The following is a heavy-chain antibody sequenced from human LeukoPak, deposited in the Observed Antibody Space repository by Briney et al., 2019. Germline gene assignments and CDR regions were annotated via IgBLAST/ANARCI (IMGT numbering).Heavy chain of an antibody. V-gene: IGHV1-2*02. Sequence: ASVKVSCKASGYTFIGYYLHWVRQAPGQGLEWMGWINSDSGDTNYAQRFQGRVTMTRDTSISTAYMELSRLRSDDTAMYYCARGFCTSGLCYTLDYWGQGTRVTVSS. CDR1: GYTFIGYY. CDR2: INSDSGDT. J-gene: IGHJ4*02. CDR3: ARGFCTSGLCYTLDY. D-gene: IGHD2-8*01.